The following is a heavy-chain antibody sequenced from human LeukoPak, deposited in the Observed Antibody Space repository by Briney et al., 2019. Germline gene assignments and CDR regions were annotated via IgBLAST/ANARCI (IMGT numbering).Heavy chain of an antibody. CDR1: GFTFSSYA. D-gene: IGHD3-22*01. CDR2: ISGSGGST. CDR3: AKDPMIVVVHTVDY. J-gene: IGHJ4*02. V-gene: IGHV3-23*01. Sequence: GGSLRLSCAASGFTFSSYAMSWVRQAPGKGLEWVSAISGSGGSTYYADSVKGRFTISRDNSKNTLYLQMNSLRAEDTAVYYCAKDPMIVVVHTVDYWGQGTLVTVSS.